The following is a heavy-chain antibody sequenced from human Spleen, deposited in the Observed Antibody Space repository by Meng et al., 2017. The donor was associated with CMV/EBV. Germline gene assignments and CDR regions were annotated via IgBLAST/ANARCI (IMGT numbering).Heavy chain of an antibody. V-gene: IGHV4-34*01. CDR1: GGAFSGYF. CDR2: VTHSGST. D-gene: IGHD6-6*01. J-gene: IGHJ5*02. Sequence: CAVYGGAFSGYFWTWIRQPPGKGLEWIGEVTHSGSTNNNPSLKRRVNISVDKSKKQFSLRLTSVTAAETAVYYCTRGMQLVRHWFDPWGQGTLVTVSS. CDR3: TRGMQLVRHWFDP.